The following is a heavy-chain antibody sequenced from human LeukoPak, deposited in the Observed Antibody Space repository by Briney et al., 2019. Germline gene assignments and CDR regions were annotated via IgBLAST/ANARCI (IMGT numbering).Heavy chain of an antibody. V-gene: IGHV3-74*01. Sequence: TGGSLRLSCAASGFILGRYRLHWVRQAPGKGLVWVSSISTNGSVTTYADSVKDRFTIFRDNAKNTLYLQMNSLRGDDTAVYYCVRDSDYYDSSGLDYWGQGTLVTVSS. CDR3: VRDSDYYDSSGLDY. D-gene: IGHD3-22*01. CDR1: GFILGRYR. J-gene: IGHJ4*02. CDR2: ISTNGSVT.